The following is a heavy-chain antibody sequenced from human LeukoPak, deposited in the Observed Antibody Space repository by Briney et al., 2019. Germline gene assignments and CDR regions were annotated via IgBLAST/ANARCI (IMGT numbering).Heavy chain of an antibody. CDR1: GGSFSGYY. CDR3: ARGRPSDILTGYFTPFDY. J-gene: IGHJ4*02. CDR2: INHSGST. V-gene: IGHV4-34*01. Sequence: SETLSLTCAVYGGSFSGYYWSWIRQPPGKGLEWIGEINHSGSTNYNPSLKSRVTISVDTSKNQFSLKLSSVTAADTAVYYCARGRPSDILTGYFTPFDYWGQGTLVTVSS. D-gene: IGHD3-9*01.